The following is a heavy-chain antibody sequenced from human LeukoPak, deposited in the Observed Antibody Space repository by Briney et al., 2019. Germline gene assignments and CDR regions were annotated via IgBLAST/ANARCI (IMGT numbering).Heavy chain of an antibody. CDR2: VYSSGTT. Sequence: PSDTLSLTCVVSGGSLHRSFWTWVRQPPGKGLEWIGRVYSSGTTDYSPSLKSRLTISIDTSKNQFSLRLASVTAADTAVYYCGRRPAVDGPIDNWGQGILVALSS. D-gene: IGHD3/OR15-3a*01. V-gene: IGHV4-59*07. CDR1: GGSLHRSF. CDR3: GRRPAVDGPIDN. J-gene: IGHJ4*02.